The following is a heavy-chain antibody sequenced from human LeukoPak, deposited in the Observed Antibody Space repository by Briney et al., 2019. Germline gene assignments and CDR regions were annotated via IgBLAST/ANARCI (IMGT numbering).Heavy chain of an antibody. V-gene: IGHV3-23*01. D-gene: IGHD3-22*01. Sequence: GGSLRLSCAASGFTFSSYAMSWVRQAPVKGLEWVSAISGSGGGTYYADSVKGRFTISRDNSKNTLYLQMNSLRAEDTAVYYCAKTANYYDSSGYYYPFDYWGQGTLVTVSS. J-gene: IGHJ4*02. CDR3: AKTANYYDSSGYYYPFDY. CDR2: ISGSGGGT. CDR1: GFTFSSYA.